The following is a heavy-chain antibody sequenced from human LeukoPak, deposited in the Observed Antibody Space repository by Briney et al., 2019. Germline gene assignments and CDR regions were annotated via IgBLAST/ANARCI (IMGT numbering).Heavy chain of an antibody. V-gene: IGHV1-2*02. D-gene: IGHD4-23*01. CDR1: GYTFTDYY. J-gene: IGHJ4*02. CDR2: VNPDSGGT. CDR3: ARDYGGNSPYFDY. Sequence: ASVKVSCKASGYTFTDYYMYWVRQAPGQGLEWMGWVNPDSGGTNYAQKFQGRVTMTRDTSISTAYMELSRLKYADTAVYFCARDYGGNSPYFDYWGQGTLVTVSS.